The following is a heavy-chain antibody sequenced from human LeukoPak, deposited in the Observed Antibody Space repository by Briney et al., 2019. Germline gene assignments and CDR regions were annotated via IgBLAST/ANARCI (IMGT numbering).Heavy chain of an antibody. CDR1: GFIFSSYG. Sequence: PGGSLRLSCAASGFIFSSYGMHWVRQPPGKGLEWVAFIRSDGSDTYSAASVKGRFTISRDNSKNTLWLQMNSLRAEDTAVYYCAKHDSSSDFWGQGTLVTVSS. J-gene: IGHJ4*02. CDR2: IRSDGSDT. V-gene: IGHV3-30*02. D-gene: IGHD3-22*01. CDR3: AKHDSSSDF.